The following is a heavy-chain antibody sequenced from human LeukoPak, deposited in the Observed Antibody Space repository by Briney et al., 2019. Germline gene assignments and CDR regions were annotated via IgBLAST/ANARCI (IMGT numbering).Heavy chain of an antibody. CDR3: AKDRHWSGSKTIDY. CDR1: GFTFSNYA. CDR2: ISGNGVNT. J-gene: IGHJ4*02. D-gene: IGHD3-3*01. Sequence: GGSLRLSCAASGFTFSNYAVTWVRQAPGKGRKWESSISGNGVNTYYADSVKGRYTISRDNSKNTLYLQMNSLRAEDTAVYYCAKDRHWSGSKTIDYWGQGTLVTVSS. V-gene: IGHV3-23*01.